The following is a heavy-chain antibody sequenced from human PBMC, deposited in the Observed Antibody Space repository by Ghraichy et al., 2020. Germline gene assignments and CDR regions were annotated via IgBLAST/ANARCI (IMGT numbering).Heavy chain of an antibody. J-gene: IGHJ4*02. Sequence: GGSLTLSCATSGFTFSKYWMTWVRQAPGKGLEWVANINYYGSEKYSVDSVKGRFSISRDNAKNSLYLEMNSLRAEDSAVYYCARRDYGDPIDYWGQGTLVVVSS. CDR1: GFTFSKYW. D-gene: IGHD4-17*01. V-gene: IGHV3-7*04. CDR3: ARRDYGDPIDY. CDR2: INYYGSEK.